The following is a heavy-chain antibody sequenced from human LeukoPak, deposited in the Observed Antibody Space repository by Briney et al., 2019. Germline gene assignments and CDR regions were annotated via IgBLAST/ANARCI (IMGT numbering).Heavy chain of an antibody. J-gene: IGHJ4*02. CDR2: IYYSGST. CDR3: ARRRGYYDSGNYYGLDIDY. Sequence: SETLSLTCAVYGGSFSGYYWSWIRQPPGKGLEWIGYIYYSGSTNYNPSLKSRVTISVDTSKNQFSLKLRSVTAADTAMYYCARRRGYYDSGNYYGLDIDYWGQGTLVTVSS. CDR1: GGSFSGYY. D-gene: IGHD3-10*01. V-gene: IGHV4-34*01.